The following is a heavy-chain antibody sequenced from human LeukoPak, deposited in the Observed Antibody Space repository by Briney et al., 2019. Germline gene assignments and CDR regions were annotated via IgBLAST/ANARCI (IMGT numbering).Heavy chain of an antibody. CDR3: ARLSAAVHLGAFDL. CDR2: IHTSGSN. Sequence: PSETLSLTCAVSGVSISPYYWAWIRQPPGKGLEWIGYIHTSGSNNQYPSRKSPVTVSVDKSKNHFSLRLPSVTAADTAVYYCARLSAAVHLGAFDLWGQGTMVTVSS. J-gene: IGHJ3*01. D-gene: IGHD3-3*01. V-gene: IGHV4-4*09. CDR1: GVSISPYY.